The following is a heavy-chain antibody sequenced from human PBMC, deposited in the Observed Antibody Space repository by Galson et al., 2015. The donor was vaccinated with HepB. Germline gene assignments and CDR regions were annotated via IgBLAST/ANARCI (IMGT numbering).Heavy chain of an antibody. D-gene: IGHD5-24*01. CDR3: AKEMAEVGKPFFDY. CDR2: VGDNGGT. J-gene: IGHJ4*02. V-gene: IGHV3-23*01. CDR1: GFKFNRFA. Sequence: SLRLSCAASGFKFNRFAMSWVRQAPGKGPEWVSGVGDNGGTFYADSVEGRFTISRDNSKNTLYLQMNSLRAEDTAIYYCAKEMAEVGKPFFDYWGPGTQIIVSS.